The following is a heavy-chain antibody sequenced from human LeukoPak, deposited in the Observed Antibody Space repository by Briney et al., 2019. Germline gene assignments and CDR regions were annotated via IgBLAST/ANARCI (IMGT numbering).Heavy chain of an antibody. CDR2: IFYDGTIA. CDR3: TRGPRGPIGYDHSGRDTFDS. D-gene: IGHD3-22*01. Sequence: GGSLRLSCAASGFTFSNYAMHWVRQAPGKGLEWVAVIFYDGTIAYYADSFKGRFTISRDNSKDTLYLQMNSLRAEDTALYYCTRGPRGPIGYDHSGRDTFDSWGQGTLVTVSS. J-gene: IGHJ4*02. CDR1: GFTFSNYA. V-gene: IGHV3-30*01.